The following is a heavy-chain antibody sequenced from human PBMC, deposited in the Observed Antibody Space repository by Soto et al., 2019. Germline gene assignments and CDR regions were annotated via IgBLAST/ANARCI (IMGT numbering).Heavy chain of an antibody. D-gene: IGHD2-2*01. CDR2: IYYSVST. CDR1: GGSVSSGSYY. V-gene: IGHV4-61*01. J-gene: IGHJ5*02. Sequence: SETLSLTCTVSGGSVSSGSYYCSWIRQPPGKGLEWIGYIYYSVSTNYNPSLKSRVTISVDTSKNQFSLKLSSVTAADTAVYYCPRENCSSTSCSGENWFEPWGQGTMVTVSS. CDR3: PRENCSSTSCSGENWFEP.